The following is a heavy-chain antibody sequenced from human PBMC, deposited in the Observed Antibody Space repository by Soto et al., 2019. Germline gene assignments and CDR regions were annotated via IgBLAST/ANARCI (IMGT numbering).Heavy chain of an antibody. V-gene: IGHV1-8*01. CDR2: MNPNSGNT. D-gene: IGHD3-10*01. Sequence: QVQLVQSGAEVKKPGASVKVSCKASGYTFTSYDINWVRQATGQGLEWMGWMNPNSGNTGYAQKFQGRVTMTRNTXXXXXXXXXXXXXXXXTAVYYCARGGDPGPSWHNWFAPWGQGTLVTVSS. J-gene: IGHJ5*02. CDR3: ARGGDPGPSWHNWFAP. CDR1: GYTFTSYD.